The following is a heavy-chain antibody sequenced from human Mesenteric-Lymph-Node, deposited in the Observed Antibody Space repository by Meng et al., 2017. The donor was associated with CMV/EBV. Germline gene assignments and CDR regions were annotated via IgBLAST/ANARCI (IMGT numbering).Heavy chain of an antibody. V-gene: IGHV4-59*11. Sequence: SETLSLTCTVSGGSISSHHWSWIRQPPGKGLEWIGYIYYSGRTNYNPSLKSRVTMLVDTSRDQFSLKLSSVTAADTAVYYCARDRPEPNNWFDPWGQGTLVTVSS. CDR3: ARDRPEPNNWFDP. CDR1: GGSISSHH. CDR2: IYYSGRT. D-gene: IGHD1-14*01. J-gene: IGHJ5*02.